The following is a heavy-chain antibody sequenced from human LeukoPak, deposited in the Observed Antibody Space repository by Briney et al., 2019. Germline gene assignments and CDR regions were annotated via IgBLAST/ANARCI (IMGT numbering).Heavy chain of an antibody. CDR3: ARDTYYYGTGFDY. Sequence: QPGGSLRLSCAASGFTFSTYWMHWVRQSPGKGLVWVSRIYGDGSSTAYADSVKGRFTISRDNAENTLYLQMNSLRADDTAVYYCARDTYYYGTGFDYWGQGALVTVSS. D-gene: IGHD3-10*01. CDR1: GFTFSTYW. V-gene: IGHV3-74*01. J-gene: IGHJ4*02. CDR2: IYGDGSST.